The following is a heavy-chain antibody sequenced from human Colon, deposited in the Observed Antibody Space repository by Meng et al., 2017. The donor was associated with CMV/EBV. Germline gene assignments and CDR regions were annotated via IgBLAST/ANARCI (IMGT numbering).Heavy chain of an antibody. CDR1: GGSISSSTYY. J-gene: IGHJ4*02. Sequence: HLHRQESGPGLGKPSETLSLTCTVSGGSISSSTYYWGWIRQTPGKGLEWIGNIYYSGYTYYNPSLKSRLTISVDTSKNQFSLKLTSVTAADTAVYYCATDYGDYYFDRWGQGTLVTVSS. CDR2: IYYSGYT. V-gene: IGHV4-39*07. D-gene: IGHD4-17*01. CDR3: ATDYGDYYFDR.